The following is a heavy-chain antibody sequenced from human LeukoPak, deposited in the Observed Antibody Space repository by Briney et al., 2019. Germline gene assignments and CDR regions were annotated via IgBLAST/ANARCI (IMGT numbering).Heavy chain of an antibody. CDR1: GYSFTDKY. CDR3: ARGLRPAAGPNYYYYYMDV. D-gene: IGHD6-13*01. CDR2: INPNSGGT. J-gene: IGHJ6*03. Sequence: ASVKVSCKASGYSFTDKYMHWVRQAPGQGLEWMGWINPNSGGTNYAQKFQGRVTMTTDTSMSTAYMELSRLTSDDTAVYYCARGLRPAAGPNYYYYYMDVWGKGTTVTVSS. V-gene: IGHV1-2*02.